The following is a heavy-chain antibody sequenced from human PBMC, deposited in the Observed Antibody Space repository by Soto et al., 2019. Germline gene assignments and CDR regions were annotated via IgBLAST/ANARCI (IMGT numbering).Heavy chain of an antibody. V-gene: IGHV4-31*03. CDR3: ARGGNSSGYYLYWYFDL. D-gene: IGHD3-22*01. CDR1: GGSISSGGYY. Sequence: SETLSLTSTVSGGSISSGGYYWSWIRQHPGRGLEWIGYIYYSGSTYYNPSLKSRVTISVDTSKNQFSLKLSSVTAADTAVYYCARGGNSSGYYLYWYFDLWGRGTLVTVSS. J-gene: IGHJ2*01. CDR2: IYYSGST.